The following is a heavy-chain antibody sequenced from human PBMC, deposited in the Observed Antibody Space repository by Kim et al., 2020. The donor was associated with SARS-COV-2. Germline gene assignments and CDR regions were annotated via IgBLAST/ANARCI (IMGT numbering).Heavy chain of an antibody. J-gene: IGHJ6*01. CDR2: ISYDGSNK. Sequence: GGSLRLSCAASGFTFSSYGMHWVRQAPGKGLEWVAVISYDGSNKYYADSVKGRFTISRDNSKNTLYLQMNSLRAEDTAVYYCAKPLAIGGYSGYDPCYYGMDVWGQGPTVTVSS. CDR1: GFTFSSYG. D-gene: IGHD5-12*01. CDR3: AKPLAIGGYSGYDPCYYGMDV. V-gene: IGHV3-30*18.